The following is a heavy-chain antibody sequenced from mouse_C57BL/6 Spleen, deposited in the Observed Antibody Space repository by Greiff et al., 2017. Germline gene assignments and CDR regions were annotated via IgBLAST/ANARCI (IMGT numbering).Heavy chain of an antibody. Sequence: QVQLQQSGAELVKPGASVKISCKASGYAFSSYWMNWVKQRPGKGLEWIGQIYPGDGDTNYNGKFKGKATLTADRSSSTAYMQLSSLTSEDSAVYFCAREEGSSPWFAYWGQGTLVTVSA. CDR2: IYPGDGDT. J-gene: IGHJ3*01. V-gene: IGHV1-80*01. CDR1: GYAFSSYW. D-gene: IGHD1-1*01. CDR3: AREEGSSPWFAY.